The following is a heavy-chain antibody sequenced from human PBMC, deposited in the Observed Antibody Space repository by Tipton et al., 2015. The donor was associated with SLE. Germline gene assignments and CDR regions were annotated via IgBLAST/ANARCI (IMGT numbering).Heavy chain of an antibody. CDR2: IYYSGNT. D-gene: IGHD2-2*01. J-gene: IGHJ4*02. Sequence: TLSLTCTVSGGSISSYYWGWIRQPPGKGLEWIGYIYYSGNTNYNPSLKSRVTISVDTSTNQFSLKLSSVTAADTAVYYCARVSCSSISCYVDFWGQGTLVTVSS. V-gene: IGHV4-59*01. CDR1: GGSISSYY. CDR3: ARVSCSSISCYVDF.